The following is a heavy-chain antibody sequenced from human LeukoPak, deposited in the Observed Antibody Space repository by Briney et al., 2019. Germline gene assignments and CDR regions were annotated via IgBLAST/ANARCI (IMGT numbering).Heavy chain of an antibody. CDR1: GYSISSSNW. D-gene: IGHD2-15*01. V-gene: IGHV4-28*01. Sequence: SETLSLTCAVSGYSISSSNWWGWIRQPPGKGLEWIGYIYYSGSTYYNPSLKSRVTMSVDTSKNQFSLKLSSVTALDTAVYYCAGRDCCYVGFDSWGQGTLVTVSS. J-gene: IGHJ4*02. CDR2: IYYSGST. CDR3: AGRDCCYVGFDS.